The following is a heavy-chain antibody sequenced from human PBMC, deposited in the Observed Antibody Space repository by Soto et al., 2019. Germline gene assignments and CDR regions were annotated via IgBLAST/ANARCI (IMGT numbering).Heavy chain of an antibody. D-gene: IGHD2-15*01. CDR3: AKPISVGPRQIQAFDY. Sequence: GGSLRLSCAACGFTFSSYAMSWVRQAPGKGLEWVSAISGSGGSTYYADSVKGRFTISRDNSKNTLYLQMNSLRAEDTAVYYCAKPISVGPRQIQAFDYWGQGTLVTVSS. CDR1: GFTFSSYA. CDR2: ISGSGGST. J-gene: IGHJ4*02. V-gene: IGHV3-23*01.